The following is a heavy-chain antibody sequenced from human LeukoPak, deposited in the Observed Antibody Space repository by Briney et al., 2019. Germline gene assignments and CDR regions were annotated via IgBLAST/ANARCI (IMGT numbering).Heavy chain of an antibody. D-gene: IGHD2-2*01. CDR2: INPYSGAT. CDR3: ARVAHPTDFVVVPAARSDLGKFDY. Sequence: ASVKVSCKASGYTFTGYYLHWVRQAPGQGLEWMAWINPYSGATNCAQNCQGRVTLTSDTSNSTTYMERTSLRSDDTAVYFCARVAHPTDFVVVPAARSDLGKFDYWGQGSLVTVS. J-gene: IGHJ4*02. V-gene: IGHV1-2*02. CDR1: GYTFTGYY.